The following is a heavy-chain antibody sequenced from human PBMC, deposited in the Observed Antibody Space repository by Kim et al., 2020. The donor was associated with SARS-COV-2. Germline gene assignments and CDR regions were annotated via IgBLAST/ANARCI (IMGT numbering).Heavy chain of an antibody. J-gene: IGHJ2*01. CDR2: TYYRSKWYN. CDR3: ARALIIIGVPEYWYFDL. V-gene: IGHV6-1*01. Sequence: SQTLSLTCAISGDSVSSNSAAWNWIRQSPSRGLEWLGRTYYRSKWYNDYAVSVKSRITINPDTSKNQFSLQLNSVTPEDTAVYYCARALIIIGVPEYWYFDLWGRGTLVTVSS. CDR1: GDSVSSNSAA. D-gene: IGHD3-10*01.